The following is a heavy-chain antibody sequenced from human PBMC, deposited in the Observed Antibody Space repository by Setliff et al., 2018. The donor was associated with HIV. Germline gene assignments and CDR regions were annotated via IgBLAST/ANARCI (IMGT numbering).Heavy chain of an antibody. D-gene: IGHD6-13*01. J-gene: IGHJ4*02. CDR2: INPNSGGT. CDR1: GYTLTNYY. V-gene: IGHV1-2*05. CDR3: ARASAAAGTGLDY. Sequence: ASVKVSCKASGYTLTNYYMHWVRQAPGQGLEWMGRINPNSGGTNYAQKFQGRVTMTRDTSISTAYMELSRLRSDDTVVYYCARASAAAGTGLDYWGQGTLVTVSS.